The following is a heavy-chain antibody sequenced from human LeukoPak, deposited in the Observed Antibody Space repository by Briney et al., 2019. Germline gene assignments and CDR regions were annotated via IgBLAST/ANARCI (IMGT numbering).Heavy chain of an antibody. CDR3: AKDLRSSSPAAEYFQH. Sequence: PGGSLRLSCAASGFIFSSYAMSWVRQAPGKGLEWVSAISGSGGSTYYADSVKGRFTISRDNSKNTPYLQMNSLRAEDTAVYYCAKDLRSSSPAAEYFQHWGQGTLVTVSS. V-gene: IGHV3-23*01. D-gene: IGHD6-6*01. CDR1: GFIFSSYA. CDR2: ISGSGGST. J-gene: IGHJ1*01.